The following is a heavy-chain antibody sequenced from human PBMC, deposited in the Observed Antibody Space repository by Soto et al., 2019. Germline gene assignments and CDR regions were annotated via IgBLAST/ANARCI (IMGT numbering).Heavy chain of an antibody. J-gene: IGHJ6*02. CDR2: INWNGGST. D-gene: IGHD3-9*01. CDR3: ARGHDILTGYYTGMDV. V-gene: IGHV3-20*03. Sequence: PGRSMRLSYTASGFTCDDYGMSWVSQAPGKGLEWVSGINWNGGSTGYADSVKGRFTISRDNAKNSLYLQMNSLRAEDTALYYCARGHDILTGYYTGMDVWGQGTTVTVSS. CDR1: GFTCDDYG.